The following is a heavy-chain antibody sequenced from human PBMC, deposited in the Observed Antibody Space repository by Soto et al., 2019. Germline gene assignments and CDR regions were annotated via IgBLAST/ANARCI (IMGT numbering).Heavy chain of an antibody. J-gene: IGHJ4*02. CDR3: AKDASGSYPNYFDY. D-gene: IGHD1-26*01. CDR1: GFTFSNYG. CDR2: ISYDGSNK. Sequence: GGSLRLSCAASGFTFSNYGMHWVRQAPGKGLEWVAVISYDGSNKYYADSVKGRFTISRDNSKNTLYLQMNSLRAEDTAVYYCAKDASGSYPNYFDYWGQGTLVTVSS. V-gene: IGHV3-30*18.